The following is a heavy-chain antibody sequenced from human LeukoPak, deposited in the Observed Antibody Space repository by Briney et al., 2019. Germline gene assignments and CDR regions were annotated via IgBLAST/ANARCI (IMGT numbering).Heavy chain of an antibody. CDR1: GFTFSSYS. D-gene: IGHD4-17*01. CDR3: AGDTVTKGFYGMDV. J-gene: IGHJ6*02. CDR2: ISSSSSYI. V-gene: IGHV3-21*04. Sequence: GGSLRLSCAASGFTFSSYSMNWVRQAPGKGLEWVSSISSSSSYIYYADSVKGRFTISRDNSKNTLYLQMNSLGAEDTAVYYCAGDTVTKGFYGMDVWGQGTTVTVSS.